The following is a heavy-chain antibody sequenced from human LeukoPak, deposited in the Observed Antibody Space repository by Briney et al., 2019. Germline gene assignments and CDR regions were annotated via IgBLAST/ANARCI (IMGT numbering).Heavy chain of an antibody. Sequence: GASVKVSCKASGYTFTNYGITWVRQAPGQGLEWMGWINPNSGGTNYAQKLQGRVTMIRDTSISTAYMELSRLRSDDTAVYYCARDCPAACAFDIWGQGTMVTVSS. J-gene: IGHJ3*02. CDR3: ARDCPAACAFDI. D-gene: IGHD6-13*01. CDR2: INPNSGGT. V-gene: IGHV1-2*02. CDR1: GYTFTNYG.